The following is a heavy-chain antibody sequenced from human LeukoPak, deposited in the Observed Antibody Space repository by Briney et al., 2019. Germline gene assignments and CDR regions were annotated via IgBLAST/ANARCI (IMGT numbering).Heavy chain of an antibody. CDR2: IYYSGST. CDR1: GVSISSSSYY. Sequence: NSSETLSLTCTVSGVSISSSSYYWGWIRQPPGKGLEWIGSIYYSGSTYYNPSLKSRVTISVDTSKNQFSLKLSSVTAADTAVYYCAKGFGELLYPLPDYWGQGTLVTVSS. D-gene: IGHD3-10*01. J-gene: IGHJ4*02. V-gene: IGHV4-39*07. CDR3: AKGFGELLYPLPDY.